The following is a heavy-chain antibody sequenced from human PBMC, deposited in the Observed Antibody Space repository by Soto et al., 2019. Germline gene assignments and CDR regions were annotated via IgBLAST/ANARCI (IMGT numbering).Heavy chain of an antibody. J-gene: IGHJ4*02. CDR1: GGTFSSYD. Sequence: ASVNVSCKASGGTFSSYDINWVRQATGHGLEWMGWINPNSGNIGYAQRFQGRVTMTRDTAIRTAYMEVSSLRSDDTAVYYCARGRASGSYYLLDYWGQGTLVTVSS. D-gene: IGHD3-10*01. CDR3: ARGRASGSYYLLDY. V-gene: IGHV1-8*02. CDR2: INPNSGNI.